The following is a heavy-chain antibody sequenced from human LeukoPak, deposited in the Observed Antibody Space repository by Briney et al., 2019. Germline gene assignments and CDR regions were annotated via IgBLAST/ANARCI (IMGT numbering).Heavy chain of an antibody. CDR2: ISWDGGST. J-gene: IGHJ4*02. CDR3: AKDMGRDYVYVWGSYAIDY. Sequence: GGSLRLSCAASGFTFDDYTMHWVRQAPGKGLEWVSLISWDGGSTYYADSVKGRFTISRDNSKNSLYLQMNSLRTEDTALYYCAKDMGRDYVYVWGSYAIDYWGQGTLVTVSS. V-gene: IGHV3-43*01. CDR1: GFTFDDYT. D-gene: IGHD3-16*01.